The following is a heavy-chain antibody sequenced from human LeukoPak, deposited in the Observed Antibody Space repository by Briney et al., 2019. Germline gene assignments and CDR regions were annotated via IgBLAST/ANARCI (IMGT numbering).Heavy chain of an antibody. Sequence: GGSLRLSCAASGFTFDDYAMHWVRQAPGKGLEWVSGISWNSGSIGYADSVKGRFTISRDNAKNFLYLHMNSLRAEDTGLYYCAKGPYSRGRNRFDYWPQDILVTVSS. J-gene: IGHJ4*02. CDR2: ISWNSGSI. D-gene: IGHD6-19*01. CDR3: AKGPYSRGRNRFDY. CDR1: GFTFDDYA. V-gene: IGHV3-9*01.